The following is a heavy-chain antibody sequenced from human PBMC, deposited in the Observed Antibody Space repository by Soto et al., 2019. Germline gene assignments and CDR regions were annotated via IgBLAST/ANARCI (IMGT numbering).Heavy chain of an antibody. CDR3: ARGQRFSDWFDP. CDR2: IYYSGST. CDR1: GGSVTSGSYC. Sequence: SETLSLTCTVSGGSVTSGSYCWSWIRQPPGRGLEWIGDIYYSGSTNYNPSLKSRVTISVDTSKNQFSLKLSSVTAADTAVYYCARGQRFSDWFDPWGQGTLVTVSS. J-gene: IGHJ5*02. D-gene: IGHD3-3*01. V-gene: IGHV4-61*01.